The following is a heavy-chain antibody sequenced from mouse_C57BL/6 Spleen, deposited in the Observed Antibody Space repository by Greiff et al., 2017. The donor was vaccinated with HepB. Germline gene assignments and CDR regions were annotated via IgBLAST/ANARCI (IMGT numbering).Heavy chain of an antibody. Sequence: DVKLVESGGGLVKPGGSLKLSCAASGFTISDYDMHWVRQAPEKGLEWVAYISSDSSTNYYAATVKGRLTISRDKSKNTLFLQMTSLRAEDTAMYYCASLYFDYWGQGTTLTVSS. V-gene: IGHV5-17*01. CDR3: ASLYFDY. J-gene: IGHJ2*01. CDR2: ISSDSSTN. CDR1: GFTISDYD.